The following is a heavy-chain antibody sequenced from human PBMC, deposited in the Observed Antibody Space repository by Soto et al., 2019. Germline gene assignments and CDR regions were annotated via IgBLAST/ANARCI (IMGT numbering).Heavy chain of an antibody. CDR2: INPGDSDT. CDR1: GYSFTTYW. CDR3: ARHEQFYYYYYGMDV. J-gene: IGHJ6*02. V-gene: IGHV5-51*01. Sequence: GESLKISCKASGYSFTTYWIGWVRQMPGKGLEWMGIINPGDSDTRYSPSFQCQVTISADRSTSTAYLQWSSLKASDTAMYYCARHEQFYYYYYGMDVWGQGTTVTVSS. D-gene: IGHD6-19*01.